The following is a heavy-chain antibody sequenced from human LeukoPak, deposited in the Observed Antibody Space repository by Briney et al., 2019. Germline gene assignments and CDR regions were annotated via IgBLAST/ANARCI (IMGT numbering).Heavy chain of an antibody. Sequence: ASVKVSCKASGYTFTSYYMHWVRQAPGQGLEWMGIINPSGGSTSYAQKFQGRVTMTRDTSTSTVYMELSSLRSEDTAVYYCARDLSPYYYDSSGYYGDYWGQGTLVTVSS. CDR1: GYTFTSYY. CDR3: ARDLSPYYYDSSGYYGDY. D-gene: IGHD3-22*01. V-gene: IGHV1-46*01. CDR2: INPSGGST. J-gene: IGHJ4*02.